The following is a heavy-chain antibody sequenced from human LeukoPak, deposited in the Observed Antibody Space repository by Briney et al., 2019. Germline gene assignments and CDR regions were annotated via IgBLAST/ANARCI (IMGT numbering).Heavy chain of an antibody. CDR2: ISGSGGST. J-gene: IGHJ4*02. CDR1: GFTFSSYA. CDR3: ANIVGATDFGY. V-gene: IGHV3-23*01. Sequence: GGSLRLSCAASGFTFSSYAMSWFRQAPGKGLEWVSAISGSGGSTYYADSVKGRFTISRDNSKNTPYLQMNSLRAEDTAVYYCANIVGATDFGYWGQGTLVTVSS. D-gene: IGHD1-26*01.